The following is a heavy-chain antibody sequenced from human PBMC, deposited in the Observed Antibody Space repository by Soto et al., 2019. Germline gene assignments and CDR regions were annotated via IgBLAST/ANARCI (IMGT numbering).Heavy chain of an antibody. CDR2: TFSSGNT. D-gene: IGHD6-6*01. CDR3: ARHRLYSSSSGPLGMDV. V-gene: IGHV4-39*01. CDR1: GGFISRGGYY. J-gene: IGHJ6*02. Sequence: SETLSLTCTVSGGFISRGGYYWAWIRQPPGKGLEWIATTFSSGNTYYNPSLKSRVTVSVDTSNNQFSLKLSSVTAADSAVYYCARHRLYSSSSGPLGMDVWGQGTTVTVSS.